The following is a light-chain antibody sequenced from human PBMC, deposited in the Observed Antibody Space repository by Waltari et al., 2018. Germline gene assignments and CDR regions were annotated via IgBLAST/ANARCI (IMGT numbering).Light chain of an antibody. CDR2: DAS. V-gene: IGKV3-11*01. CDR3: QQRINWPVT. CDR1: QTFNNY. J-gene: IGKJ4*01. Sequence: EIVLTHSPPTLSLSPGERATLSCRAIQTFNNYLAWYQHKPGQPPRLLIYDASKRIIGTPARFSGSGSGTDFTLTISSLEPEDSAVYYCQQRINWPVTFGGGTKVEIK.